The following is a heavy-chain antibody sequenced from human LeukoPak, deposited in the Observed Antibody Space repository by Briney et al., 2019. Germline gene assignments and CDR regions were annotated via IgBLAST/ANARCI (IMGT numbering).Heavy chain of an antibody. CDR2: ISGSGGST. V-gene: IGHV3-23*01. J-gene: IGHJ3*02. CDR3: AKVFVPTIVEDAFDI. D-gene: IGHD2-15*01. CDR1: GFTFSSYA. Sequence: SGGSLRLSCAASGFTFSSYAMSWVRQAPGKGLEWVSAISGSGGSTYYADSVKGRFTISRDNSKNTLYLQMNSLRAEDTAVYYCAKVFVPTIVEDAFDIWGQGTMVTVSS.